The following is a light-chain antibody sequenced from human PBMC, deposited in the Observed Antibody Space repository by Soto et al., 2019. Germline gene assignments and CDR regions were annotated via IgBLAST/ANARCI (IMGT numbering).Light chain of an antibody. CDR1: SSNIGAGYD. CDR3: QTYDSSLSKRV. CDR2: DNS. J-gene: IGLJ2*01. Sequence: QSALTQPPSVSGAPGQRVTISCTGSSSNIGAGYDVHWYKQLPGTAPKLLIYDNSNRPSGVPDRFSGSKSGTSASLAITGLQAEDEADYYCQTYDSSLSKRVFGGGTQLTVL. V-gene: IGLV1-40*01.